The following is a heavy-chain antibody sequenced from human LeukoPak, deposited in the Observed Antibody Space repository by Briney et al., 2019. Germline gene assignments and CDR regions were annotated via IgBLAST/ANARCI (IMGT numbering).Heavy chain of an antibody. CDR1: GYSISSDYY. D-gene: IGHD2-2*02. Sequence: SSETLSLTCTVSGYSISSDYYWGWIRQPPGKGLEWIGSIYRSGSTYYNPSLKSRVIISLDTSKNQFSLKLSSVTAADTAVYYCVRGNVILPAAIEYYFDYWGQGTLVTVSS. V-gene: IGHV4-38-2*02. CDR2: IYRSGST. CDR3: VRGNVILPAAIEYYFDY. J-gene: IGHJ4*02.